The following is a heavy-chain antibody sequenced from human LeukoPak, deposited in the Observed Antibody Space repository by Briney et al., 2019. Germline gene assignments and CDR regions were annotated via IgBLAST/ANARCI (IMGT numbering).Heavy chain of an antibody. D-gene: IGHD5-12*01. J-gene: IGHJ4*02. CDR3: ARSRATDFDY. Sequence: GGSLRLSCAASGFTFNSYNMNWVRQAPGKELEWVSYISSTSSAVNYADSVKGRFTISRDNSKNSLFLQMNSLRAEDTAVYYCARSRATDFDYWGQGILVTVSS. CDR2: ISSTSSAV. V-gene: IGHV3-48*01. CDR1: GFTFNSYN.